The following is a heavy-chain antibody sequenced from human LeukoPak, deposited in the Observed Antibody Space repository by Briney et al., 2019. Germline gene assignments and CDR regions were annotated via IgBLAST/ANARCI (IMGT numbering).Heavy chain of an antibody. J-gene: IGHJ4*02. Sequence: PGGSLRLSCAASGFTFSSYGMHWVRQAPGKGLEWVAVISYDGSNKYYADSVKGRFTISRDNSKNTLYLQMNSLRAEDTAVYYCARELPPSESYGYWGQGTLVTVSS. D-gene: IGHD5-18*01. CDR1: GFTFSSYG. CDR2: ISYDGSNK. V-gene: IGHV3-30*03. CDR3: ARELPPSESYGY.